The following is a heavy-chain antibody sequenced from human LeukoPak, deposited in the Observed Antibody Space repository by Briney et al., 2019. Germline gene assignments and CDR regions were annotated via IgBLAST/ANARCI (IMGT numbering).Heavy chain of an antibody. J-gene: IGHJ3*02. CDR1: GGSISSYY. CDR3: ANRDFWSGYDAFDI. V-gene: IGHV4-4*07. CDR2: IYTSGST. D-gene: IGHD3-3*01. Sequence: SETLSLTCTVSGGSISSYYWSWIRQPAGKGLEWIGRIYTSGSTNYNPSLKSRVTMSVDTSKNQFSLKLSSVTAADTAVYYCANRDFWSGYDAFDIWGQGTMVTVSS.